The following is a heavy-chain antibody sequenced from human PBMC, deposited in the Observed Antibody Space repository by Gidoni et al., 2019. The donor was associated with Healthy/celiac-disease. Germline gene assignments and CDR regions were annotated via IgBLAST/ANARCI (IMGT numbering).Heavy chain of an antibody. V-gene: IGHV3-21*01. Sequence: EVQLVESGGGLVKPGGSLRLSCAASGFTFSSYSMNWVRQAPGKGLEWVSSISSSSSYIYYADSVKGRFTISRDNAKNSLYLQMNSLRAEDTAVYYCARAPPYYYDSSGYYRGLVYWYFDLWGRGTLVTVSS. D-gene: IGHD3-22*01. CDR3: ARAPPYYYDSSGYYRGLVYWYFDL. CDR2: ISSSSSYI. CDR1: GFTFSSYS. J-gene: IGHJ2*01.